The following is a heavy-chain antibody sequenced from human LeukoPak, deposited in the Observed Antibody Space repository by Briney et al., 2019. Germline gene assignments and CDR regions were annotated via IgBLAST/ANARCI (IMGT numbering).Heavy chain of an antibody. Sequence: PSETLSLTCTVSGGSISNYYWSWIRQPAGKGLEWIGRIYTSGSTNYNPSLKSRVTMSVDTSKNQFSLKLSSVTAADTAVYYCARASQCGTTCYTTAWFDPWGQGTLVTVSS. CDR1: GGSISNYY. D-gene: IGHD2-2*02. V-gene: IGHV4-4*07. CDR3: ARASQCGTTCYTTAWFDP. CDR2: IYTSGST. J-gene: IGHJ5*02.